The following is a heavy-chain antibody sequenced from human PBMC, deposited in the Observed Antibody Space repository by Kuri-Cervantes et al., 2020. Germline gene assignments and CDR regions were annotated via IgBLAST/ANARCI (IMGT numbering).Heavy chain of an antibody. CDR3: ARSIGSWGYNWFDP. CDR2: INPKSGGT. Sequence: ASVKVSCKASGYTFTGYYLHWVRQAPGQGLEWMGWINPKSGGTKTLQKFQGRVTMTRDTSINTAYMELSRLRSDDTAMYHCARSIGSWGYNWFDPWGQGTLVTVSS. V-gene: IGHV1-2*02. CDR1: GYTFTGYY. D-gene: IGHD6-6*01. J-gene: IGHJ5*02.